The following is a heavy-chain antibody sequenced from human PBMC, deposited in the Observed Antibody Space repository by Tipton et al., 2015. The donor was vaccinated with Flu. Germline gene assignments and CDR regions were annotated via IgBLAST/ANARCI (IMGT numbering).Heavy chain of an antibody. D-gene: IGHD3-10*01. J-gene: IGHJ4*02. CDR3: ARSTYYYGSGSSDY. CDR1: GDSIGSDYY. CDR2: VHRTGNP. Sequence: TLSLTCSVSGDSIGSDYYWGWIRQPPGQGLEWIGNVHRTGNPYYNPSLKSRVTISVDTSKKQFSQRLNSVTASDTAVYYCARSTYYYGSGSSDYWGQGTLVTVSS. V-gene: IGHV4-38-2*01.